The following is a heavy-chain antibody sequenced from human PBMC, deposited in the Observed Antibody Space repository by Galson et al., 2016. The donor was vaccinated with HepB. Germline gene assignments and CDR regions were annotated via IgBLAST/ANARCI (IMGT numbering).Heavy chain of an antibody. Sequence: SLRLSCAASGFSFSTYWMSWVRQAPRKGLEWVANIRKDGDVSDYGASVRGRFTISRDNAMNSLYLQMDDLNPEDTAVYYCVRDSSWNYNYWGQGALVTVSS. D-gene: IGHD1-7*01. CDR2: IRKDGDVS. V-gene: IGHV3-7*01. J-gene: IGHJ4*02. CDR1: GFSFSTYW. CDR3: VRDSSWNYNY.